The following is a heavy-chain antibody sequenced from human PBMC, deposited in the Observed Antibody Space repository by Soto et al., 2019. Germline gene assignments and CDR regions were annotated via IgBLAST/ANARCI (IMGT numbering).Heavy chain of an antibody. Sequence: GGSLRLSCAASGFTISGYAMHWVRQAPGKGLECVSGICYNGISTYYADSVQGRFTISTDNSKNTVYLQMGSLRPEDMAVYYCARRARPDFYYMDVWGKGTTVTVSS. CDR3: ARRARPDFYYMDV. V-gene: IGHV3-64*02. J-gene: IGHJ6*03. D-gene: IGHD6-6*01. CDR2: ICYNGIST. CDR1: GFTISGYA.